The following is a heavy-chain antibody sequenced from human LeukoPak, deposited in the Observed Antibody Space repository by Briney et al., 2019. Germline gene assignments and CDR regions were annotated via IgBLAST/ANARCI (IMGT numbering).Heavy chain of an antibody. V-gene: IGHV1-2*02. CDR3: AKDKD. CDR1: GGTFSSYA. CDR2: INPDTGGP. J-gene: IGHJ4*01. Sequence: GSSVKVSCKASGGTFSSYAISWVRQAPGQGLEWMGWINPDTGGPNYAQKFQGRVTMTRDTSISTVYMELSRLRSDDTAVYYCAKDKDWGHGTLVTVSS.